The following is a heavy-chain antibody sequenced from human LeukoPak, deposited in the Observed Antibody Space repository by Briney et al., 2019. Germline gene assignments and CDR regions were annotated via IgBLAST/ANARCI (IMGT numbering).Heavy chain of an antibody. V-gene: IGHV1-69*05. CDR3: ARNIGLLRELYYMDV. CDR2: IIPIFGTA. J-gene: IGHJ6*03. Sequence: GASVKVSCQASGGTFSSYAISWVRPTPGQGLEWMGGIIPIFGTANYAQKFQGRVTTTTDESTSTAYMELRCLRSEDTAVYYCARNIGLLRELYYMDVWGKGTTVTVSS. D-gene: IGHD1-26*01. CDR1: GGTFSSYA.